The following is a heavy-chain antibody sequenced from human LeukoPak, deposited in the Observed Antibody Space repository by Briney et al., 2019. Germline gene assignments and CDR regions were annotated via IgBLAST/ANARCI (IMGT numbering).Heavy chain of an antibody. Sequence: ASVKVPCKASGYTFTGYYMHWVRQAPGQGLEWMGWINPNSGGTNYAQKFQGRVTMTRDTSISIAYMELSRLRSDDTAVYYCASVGYCGGDCYDNWLDPWGQGTLVTVSS. CDR3: ASVGYCGGDCYDNWLDP. J-gene: IGHJ5*02. V-gene: IGHV1-2*02. CDR2: INPNSGGT. D-gene: IGHD2-21*02. CDR1: GYTFTGYY.